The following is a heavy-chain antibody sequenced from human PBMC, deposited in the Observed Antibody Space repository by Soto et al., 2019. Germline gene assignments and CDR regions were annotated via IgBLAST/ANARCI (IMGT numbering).Heavy chain of an antibody. CDR2: IWYDGSNK. CDR1: GFTFSSYG. Sequence: QVQLVESGGGVVQPGRSLRLSCAASGFTFSSYGMHWVRQAPGKGLEWVAVIWYDGSNKYYADSVKGRFTISRDNSKKTMYLQMNSLRAEDTAVYYCARDRLAYCGGDCYSWYFDYWGQGTLVTVSS. D-gene: IGHD2-21*02. CDR3: ARDRLAYCGGDCYSWYFDY. J-gene: IGHJ4*02. V-gene: IGHV3-33*01.